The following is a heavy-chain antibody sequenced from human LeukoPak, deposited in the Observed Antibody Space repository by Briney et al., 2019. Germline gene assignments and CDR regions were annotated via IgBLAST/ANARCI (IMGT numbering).Heavy chain of an antibody. CDR2: ISYDGSNK. CDR3: AKEKNYDYVWGSYRPTPVFDY. CDR1: GFTFSSYG. Sequence: GGSLRLSCAASGFTFSSYGMHWVRQAPGKGLEWVAVISYDGSNKYYADSVKGRSTISRDNSKNTLYLQMNSLRAEDTAVYYCAKEKNYDYVWGSYRPTPVFDYWGQGTLVTVSS. D-gene: IGHD3-16*02. J-gene: IGHJ4*02. V-gene: IGHV3-30*18.